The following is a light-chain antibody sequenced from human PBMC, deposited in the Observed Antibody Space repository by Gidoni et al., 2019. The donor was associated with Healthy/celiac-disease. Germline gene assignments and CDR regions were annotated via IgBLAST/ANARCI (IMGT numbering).Light chain of an antibody. CDR1: QTVSSN. CDR2: GAS. J-gene: IGKJ1*01. Sequence: EIVMTPSPVTLSVSPGARATLSCRAGQTVSSNLAWYQQKPGQAPRLLIYGASTRATGIPARFSGSGSGTEFTLTISSLQSEDFAVYYCQHYNIWPPRGAFGQGTKVEIK. V-gene: IGKV3-15*01. CDR3: QHYNIWPPRGA.